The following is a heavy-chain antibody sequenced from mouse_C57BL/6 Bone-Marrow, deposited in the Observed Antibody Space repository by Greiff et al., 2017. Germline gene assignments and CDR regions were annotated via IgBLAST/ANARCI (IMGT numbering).Heavy chain of an antibody. D-gene: IGHD2-3*01. J-gene: IGHJ3*01. V-gene: IGHV2-6*01. CDR2: IWGVGST. CDR3: ASLIYDGYYTWFAY. Sequence: QVQLKQSGPGLVAPSQSLSITCTVSGFSLTSYGVDWVRQSPGKGLEWLGVIWGVGSTNYNSALKSRLSISKDNSKSQVFLKMNSLQTDDTAMYYCASLIYDGYYTWFAYWGQGTLVTVSA. CDR1: GFSLTSYG.